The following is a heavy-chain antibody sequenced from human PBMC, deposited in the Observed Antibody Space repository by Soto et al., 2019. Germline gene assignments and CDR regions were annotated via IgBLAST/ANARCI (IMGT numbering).Heavy chain of an antibody. D-gene: IGHD6-13*01. J-gene: IGHJ3*02. CDR1: GGSISSYY. CDR2: IYYSGST. V-gene: IGHV4-59*01. Sequence: SETLSLTCTVSGGSISSYYWSWIRQPPGKGLEWIGYIYYSGSTNYNPSLKSRVTISVDTSKNQFSLKLSSVTAADTAVYYCAIRGGFRAAAGRSGAFDIWGQGTMVTVSS. CDR3: AIRGGFRAAAGRSGAFDI.